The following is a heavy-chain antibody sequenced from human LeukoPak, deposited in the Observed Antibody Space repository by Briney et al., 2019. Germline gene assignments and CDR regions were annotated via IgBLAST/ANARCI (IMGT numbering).Heavy chain of an antibody. CDR1: GFTFSSYS. Sequence: GGSLRLSCAASGFTFSSYSMNWVRQAPGKGLEWVSYISSSSSTIYYADSVKGRFTISRDNSKNTLYLQMNSLRAEDTAVYYCASLPSGRSQMADYWGQGTLVTVSS. J-gene: IGHJ4*02. CDR2: ISSSSSTI. D-gene: IGHD2-8*01. V-gene: IGHV3-48*01. CDR3: ASLPSGRSQMADY.